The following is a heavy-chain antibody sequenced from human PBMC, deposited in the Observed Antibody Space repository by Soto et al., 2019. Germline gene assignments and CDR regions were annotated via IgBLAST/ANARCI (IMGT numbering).Heavy chain of an antibody. CDR1: GYTFTSYG. CDR3: ARDIVVVPAAMPRDFDY. D-gene: IGHD2-2*01. CDR2: ISAYNGNT. J-gene: IGHJ4*02. Sequence: ASVKVSCKASGYTFTSYGISWVRQAPGQGLEWMGWISAYNGNTNYAQKLQGRVTMTTDTSTSTAYMELRSLRSDDTAVYYCARDIVVVPAAMPRDFDYWGQGTLVTVSS. V-gene: IGHV1-18*01.